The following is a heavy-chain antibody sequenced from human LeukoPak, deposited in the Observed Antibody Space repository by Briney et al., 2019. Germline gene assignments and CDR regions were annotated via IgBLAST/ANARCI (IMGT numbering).Heavy chain of an antibody. D-gene: IGHD6-19*01. J-gene: IGHJ4*02. V-gene: IGHV3-48*04. CDR3: ARDGGWYRDY. CDR2: IRSSSSTI. CDR1: GFTFSGYS. Sequence: GGSLRLSCAASGFTFSGYSMNWVRQAPGKGLEWVSYIRSSSSTIYYADSVKGRFTISRDNAKNSLYLQMNSLRAEDTAVYYCARDGGWYRDYWGQGSLVTVSS.